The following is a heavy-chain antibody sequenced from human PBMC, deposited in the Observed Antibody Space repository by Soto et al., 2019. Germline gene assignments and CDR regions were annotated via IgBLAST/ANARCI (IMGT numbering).Heavy chain of an antibody. Sequence: SETLSLTCTVSGGSISSVDYYWSWLRQPAGKGLECIGNSCYSGSTYYNPPLKSRVTISVDKSKNQLSLKLSSVTAADTAVYYCAKVDNWSYPPLVDYWGQGTLVTVSS. V-gene: IGHV4-30-4*01. J-gene: IGHJ4*02. CDR1: GGSISSVDYY. D-gene: IGHD1-20*01. CDR2: SCYSGST. CDR3: AKVDNWSYPPLVDY.